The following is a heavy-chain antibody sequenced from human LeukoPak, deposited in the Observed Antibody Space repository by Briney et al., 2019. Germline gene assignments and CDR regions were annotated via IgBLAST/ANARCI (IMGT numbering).Heavy chain of an antibody. V-gene: IGHV4-4*07. D-gene: IGHD3-16*02. CDR3: ASSPFTFGGVIVWTFDY. CDR1: GGSISSYY. Sequence: SETLSLTCTVSGGSISSYYWSWIRQPAGKGLEWIGRIYTSGSTNYNPSLKSRETMSVDTSKNQFSLKLSSVTAADTAVYYCASSPFTFGGVIVWTFDYWGQGTLVTVSS. CDR2: IYTSGST. J-gene: IGHJ4*02.